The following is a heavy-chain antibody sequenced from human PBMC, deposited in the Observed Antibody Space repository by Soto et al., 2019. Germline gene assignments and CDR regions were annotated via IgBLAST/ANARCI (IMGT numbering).Heavy chain of an antibody. J-gene: IGHJ6*02. CDR2: ISGSGGST. Sequence: EVQLLESGGGLVQPGGSLRLSCAASGFTFSSYAMSWVRQAPGKGLEWVSAISGSGGSTYYADSVKGRFTISIDNSKNMLYLQMNSLRAEDTAVDYCAKVSWELLRYGMDVWGQGTTVTVSS. CDR3: AKVSWELLRYGMDV. D-gene: IGHD1-26*01. CDR1: GFTFSSYA. V-gene: IGHV3-23*01.